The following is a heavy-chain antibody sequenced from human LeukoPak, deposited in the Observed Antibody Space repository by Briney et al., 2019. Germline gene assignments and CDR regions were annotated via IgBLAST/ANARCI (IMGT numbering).Heavy chain of an antibody. CDR2: ISGSGSST. D-gene: IGHD1-26*01. V-gene: IGHV3-23*01. Sequence: GGSLRLSCAASGFTFSSYVISWVRQVPGKGLEWVSAISGSGSSTYYADSVKGRFTISRDNSKNTLYLQMNSLRAEDTAVYYCAKVSPSGSYYFDYWGQGTLVTVSS. CDR3: AKVSPSGSYYFDY. J-gene: IGHJ4*02. CDR1: GFTFSSYV.